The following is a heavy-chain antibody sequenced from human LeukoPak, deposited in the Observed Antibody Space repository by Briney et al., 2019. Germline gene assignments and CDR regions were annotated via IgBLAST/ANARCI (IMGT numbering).Heavy chain of an antibody. V-gene: IGHV5-51*01. CDR2: IYPGDSGT. CDR3: ARGSGWPLGGAFDY. Sequence: GGSLKISCQCFGYSFASYWLGWVRDMPGKGLECMGIIYPGDSGTRYSPSFQGQVTISADKSISPAYLQRSSLTASDTAMYYCARGSGWPLGGAFDYWGQGTLVTVSS. J-gene: IGHJ4*02. D-gene: IGHD6-19*01. CDR1: GYSFASYW.